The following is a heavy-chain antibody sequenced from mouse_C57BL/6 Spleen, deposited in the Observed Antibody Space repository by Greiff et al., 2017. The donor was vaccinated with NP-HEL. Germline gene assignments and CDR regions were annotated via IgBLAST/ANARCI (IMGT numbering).Heavy chain of an antibody. D-gene: IGHD2-2*01. J-gene: IGHJ4*01. CDR3: ARSDYGYDGICAMDY. CDR1: GFSLTSYG. CDR2: IWSGGST. V-gene: IGHV2-2*01. Sequence: VQLQQSGPGLVQPSQRLSITCTVSGFSLTSYGVHWVRQSPGKGLEWLGVIWSGGSTDYNAAFISRLSISKDNSKSQVFFKMNSLQAEDTAIYYGARSDYGYDGICAMDYWGQGTSVTVSS.